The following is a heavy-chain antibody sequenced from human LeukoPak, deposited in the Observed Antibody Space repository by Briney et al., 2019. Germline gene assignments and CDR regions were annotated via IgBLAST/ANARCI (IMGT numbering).Heavy chain of an antibody. CDR3: ARGKISY. CDR1: GFTFSDYG. Sequence: GGSLRLSCAASGFTFSDYGMHWVRQAPGKGLEWVANIKQDGSEKYYVDSVKGRFTISRDNAKNSLYLQMNSLRAEDTAVYYCARGKISYWGQGTLVTVSS. V-gene: IGHV3-7*01. D-gene: IGHD2-15*01. CDR2: IKQDGSEK. J-gene: IGHJ4*02.